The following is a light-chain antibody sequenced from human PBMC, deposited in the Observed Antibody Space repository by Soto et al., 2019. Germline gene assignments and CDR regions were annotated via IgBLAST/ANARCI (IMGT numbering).Light chain of an antibody. J-gene: IGKJ4*02. CDR1: QSLGSD. CDR3: QQRSSWPLT. CDR2: GAS. V-gene: IGKV3-11*01. Sequence: EVMMTQSPGTPSVSPVEGATLSCRASQSLGSDLAWYQQKPGQAPRLLIYGASSRATGIPARFSGSGSGTDFTLTISSLEPEDFAVYFCQQRSSWPLTFGEGTKLDIK.